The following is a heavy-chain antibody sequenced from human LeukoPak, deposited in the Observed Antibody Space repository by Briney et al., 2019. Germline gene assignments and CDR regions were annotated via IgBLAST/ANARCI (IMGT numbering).Heavy chain of an antibody. CDR2: INHSGST. V-gene: IGHV4-34*01. J-gene: IGHJ6*02. D-gene: IGHD6-19*01. Sequence: PSETLSLTCAVYGGSFSGYYWSWIRQPPGKGLEWIGEINHSGSTNYNPSLKSRVTISVDTSKNQFSLKLSSVTAADTAVYYCARSGYSSGWHLNKDYYYYYGMDVWGQGTTVTVSS. CDR1: GGSFSGYY. CDR3: ARSGYSSGWHLNKDYYYYYGMDV.